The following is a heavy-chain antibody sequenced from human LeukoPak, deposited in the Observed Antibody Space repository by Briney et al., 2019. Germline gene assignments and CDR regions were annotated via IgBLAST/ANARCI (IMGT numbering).Heavy chain of an antibody. CDR3: AREFGSGSYYAETLFDY. CDR2: INPSGGST. J-gene: IGHJ4*02. CDR1: GFTFSSYG. V-gene: IGHV1-46*01. Sequence: PGRSLRLSCAASGFTFSSYGMHWVRQAPGQGLEWMGIINPSGGSTSYAQKFQGRVTMTRDTSTSTVYMELSSLRSEDTAVYYCAREFGSGSYYAETLFDYWGQGTLVTVSS. D-gene: IGHD1-26*01.